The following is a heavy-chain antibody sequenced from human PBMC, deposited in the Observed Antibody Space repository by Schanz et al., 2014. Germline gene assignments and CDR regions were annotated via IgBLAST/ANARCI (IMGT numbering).Heavy chain of an antibody. CDR2: ISGTTTYT. V-gene: IGHV3-21*05. CDR3: ARPRFDYGEVDY. CDR1: GFTFSSYS. D-gene: IGHD4-17*01. J-gene: IGHJ4*02. Sequence: EGQLAESGGGLVKPGGSLRLSCAASGFTFSSYSMNWVRQAPGKGLEWVSYISGTTTYTNYADSVRGRFTISRDRFQNTLYLRMSSLRAEDTAVYYCARPRFDYGEVDYWGQGTLVTVSS.